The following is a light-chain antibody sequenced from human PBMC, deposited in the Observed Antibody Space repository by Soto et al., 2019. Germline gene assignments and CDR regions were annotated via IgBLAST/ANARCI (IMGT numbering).Light chain of an antibody. CDR1: QSVSSN. Sequence: PGERATLSCRASQSVSSNLAWYQQKPGQAPRLLIYGASTRATGIPDRFSGSGSGTEFNLTISSLQSEDFAVYHCQQYGNSPTTFGQGTKVDIK. V-gene: IGKV3D-15*02. J-gene: IGKJ1*01. CDR3: QQYGNSPTT. CDR2: GAS.